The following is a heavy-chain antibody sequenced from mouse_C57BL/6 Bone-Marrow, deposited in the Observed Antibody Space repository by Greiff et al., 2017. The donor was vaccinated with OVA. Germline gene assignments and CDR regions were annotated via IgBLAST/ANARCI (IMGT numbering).Heavy chain of an antibody. V-gene: IGHV1-72*01. CDR3: TRRGVDDSWLAY. J-gene: IGHJ3*01. CDR2: IDPNSGGT. CDR1: GYTFTSYW. Sequence: QVQLKQPGAELVKPGASVKLSCKASGYTFTSYWMHWVKQRPGRGLEWIGRIDPNSGGTKYNEKFKSKATLTVDKPSSTAYMQLSGLTSEDSAVYYCTRRGVDDSWLAYWGQGTLVTGSA. D-gene: IGHD2-13*01.